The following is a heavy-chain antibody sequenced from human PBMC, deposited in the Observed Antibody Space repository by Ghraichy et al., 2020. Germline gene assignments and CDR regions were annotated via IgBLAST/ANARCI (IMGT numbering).Heavy chain of an antibody. CDR2: ISAYNGNT. CDR1: GYTFTSYG. D-gene: IGHD3-16*02. J-gene: IGHJ3*02. CDR3: ARDTSGAIGGADAFDI. V-gene: IGHV1-18*01. Sequence: ASVKVSCKASGYTFTSYGISWVRQVPGQGLEWMGWISAYNGNTNYAQKLQGRVTMTTDTSTSTAYMELRSLRSDDTAVYYCARDTSGAIGGADAFDIWGQGTMVTVSS.